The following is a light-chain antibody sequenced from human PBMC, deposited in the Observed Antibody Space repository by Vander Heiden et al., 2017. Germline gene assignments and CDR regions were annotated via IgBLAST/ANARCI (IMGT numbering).Light chain of an antibody. J-gene: IGKJ1*01. CDR3: QQSYGALWT. CDR1: QSIGSF. CDR2: SAS. Sequence: DIQMTQSPSSLSASVGDRVTITCRASQSIGSFLNWYQQTPGKAPKLLIYSASSLQGGVPSRFSGSGSGTDFTLTISSLQPEDFATYYCQQSYGALWTFGQGTKVEIK. V-gene: IGKV1-39*01.